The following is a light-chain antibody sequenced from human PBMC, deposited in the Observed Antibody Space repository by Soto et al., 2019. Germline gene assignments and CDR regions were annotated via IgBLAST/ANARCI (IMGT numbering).Light chain of an antibody. CDR1: SSDVGAYNY. CDR3: SSYTGNNNVV. CDR2: EVN. V-gene: IGLV2-8*01. J-gene: IGLJ1*01. Sequence: QSALTQPPSASGSPGQSVTISCTGSSSDVGAYNYVSWYQQYPGKAPKLMIYEVNKRPSGVPDRFSGSKSGSTASLTVSGLQAEDEADYFCSSYTGNNNVVFGTGTKLTVL.